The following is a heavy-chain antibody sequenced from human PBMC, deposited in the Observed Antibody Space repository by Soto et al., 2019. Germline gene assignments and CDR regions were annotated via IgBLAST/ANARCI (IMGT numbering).Heavy chain of an antibody. CDR3: AGVDCGGYLIGAVGS. CDR2: IYHSGST. Sequence: QVQLQESGPGLVKPSGTLSLTCAVSGGSISSSNWWSWVRQPPGKGLEWIGEIYHSGSTNYNPSLRSRVTMSVHKSQSQFPLKLSPVTAADTAGHYCAGVDCGGYLIGAVGSWGPGTMVPVSS. J-gene: IGHJ3*02. CDR1: GGSISSSNW. V-gene: IGHV4-4*02. D-gene: IGHD1-26*01.